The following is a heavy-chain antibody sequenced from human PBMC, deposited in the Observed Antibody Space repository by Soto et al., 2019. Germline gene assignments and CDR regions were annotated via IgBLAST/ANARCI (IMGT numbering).Heavy chain of an antibody. J-gene: IGHJ4*02. CDR1: GFTFSSYG. CDR2: ISYDGSNK. Sequence: GGSLRLSCAASGFTFSSYGMHWVRQAPGKGLEWVAVISYDGSNKYYADSVKGRFTISRDNSKNTLYLQMNSLRAGDTAVYYCAKDAYSGSYFRGYYFDYWGQGTLVTVSS. CDR3: AKDAYSGSYFRGYYFDY. V-gene: IGHV3-30*18. D-gene: IGHD1-26*01.